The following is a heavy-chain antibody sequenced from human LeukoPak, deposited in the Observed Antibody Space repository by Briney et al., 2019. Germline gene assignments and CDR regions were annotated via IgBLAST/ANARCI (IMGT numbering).Heavy chain of an antibody. D-gene: IGHD6-19*01. CDR3: AKPLVAVADYDY. Sequence: GGSLRLSCAGSGFIFSTYAMTWVRQAPGKGLEWVSGITASGHIINYADSVKGRFTISRDNSKNTLYLQVNSLRVEDTAVYYCAKPLVAVADYDYWGQGTLVTVSS. CDR2: ITASGHII. J-gene: IGHJ4*02. V-gene: IGHV3-23*01. CDR1: GFIFSTYA.